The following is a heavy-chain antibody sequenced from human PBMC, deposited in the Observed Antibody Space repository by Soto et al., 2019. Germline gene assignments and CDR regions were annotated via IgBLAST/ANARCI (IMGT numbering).Heavy chain of an antibody. Sequence: SETLSLTCTVSGGSISSYYWSWIRQPPGKGLEWIGYIYYSGSTNYNPSFKSRVTISVDTSKNQFSLKLSSVTAADTAVYYCATFLTMVRGATHKHHPHYYMDVWGKGTTVTVSS. V-gene: IGHV4-59*01. J-gene: IGHJ6*03. CDR1: GGSISSYY. D-gene: IGHD3-10*01. CDR2: IYYSGST. CDR3: ATFLTMVRGATHKHHPHYYMDV.